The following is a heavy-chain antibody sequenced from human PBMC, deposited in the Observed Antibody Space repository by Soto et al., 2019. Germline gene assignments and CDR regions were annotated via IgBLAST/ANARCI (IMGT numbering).Heavy chain of an antibody. J-gene: IGHJ4*02. V-gene: IGHV3-23*01. D-gene: IGHD3-22*01. CDR3: AKTPMIVVVQNYFDY. CDR2: ISGSGGST. Sequence: EVQLLESGGGLVQPGGSLRLSCAASGFTFSSYAMSWVRQAPGKGLEWVSAISGSGGSTYYADSVKGRFSMSRDNSRNTLYLQMNSLRADDTAVYYSAKTPMIVVVQNYFDYWGQGTLLTVSS. CDR1: GFTFSSYA.